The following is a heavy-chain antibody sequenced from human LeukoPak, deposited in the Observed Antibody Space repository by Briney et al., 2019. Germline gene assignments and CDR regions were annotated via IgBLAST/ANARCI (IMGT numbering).Heavy chain of an antibody. J-gene: IGHJ6*02. CDR3: ARFRPSSGYHPSFYYYYYGMDV. CDR2: MNPNSGNT. CDR1: GYTFTSYD. V-gene: IGHV1-8*01. Sequence: GASEKVSCKASGYTFTSYDINWVRQATGQGLEWMGWMNPNSGNTGYAQKFQGRVTMTRNTSISTAYMELSSLRSEDTAVYYCARFRPSSGYHPSFYYYYYGMDVWGQGTTVTVSS. D-gene: IGHD3-22*01.